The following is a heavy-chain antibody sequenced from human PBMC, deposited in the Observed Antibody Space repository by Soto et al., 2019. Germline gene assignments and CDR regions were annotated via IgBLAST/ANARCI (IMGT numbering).Heavy chain of an antibody. J-gene: IGHJ6*02. D-gene: IGHD5-12*01. CDR1: GYTFTIYG. CDR2: ISPDNGNT. V-gene: IGHV1-18*01. CDR3: ARALGYSGYAGMDV. Sequence: QVKLLQSGGEVKKPGASVKVSCQASGYTFTIYGINWVRQPPGQGLEWMGWISPDNGNTNYAQKLQGRVTMTTDTSTSTAYMELRSLRSDETAVYYCARALGYSGYAGMDVWGQGTTVTVSS.